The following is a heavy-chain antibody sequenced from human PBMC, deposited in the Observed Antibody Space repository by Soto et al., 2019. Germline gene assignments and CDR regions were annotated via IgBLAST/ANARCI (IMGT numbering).Heavy chain of an antibody. V-gene: IGHV4-59*01. CDR1: GRSMGRNY. Sequence: PSETLSLTCSVSGRSMGRNYWSWIRQSPDKGLEWLGYVFYGGTDYNPSLGGRVSMSVETSKSQFSLKLTCVTVADTAVYYCASYRGALYFESWGPGILVTVSS. J-gene: IGHJ4*02. CDR3: ASYRGALYFES. CDR2: VFYGGT. D-gene: IGHD3-16*01.